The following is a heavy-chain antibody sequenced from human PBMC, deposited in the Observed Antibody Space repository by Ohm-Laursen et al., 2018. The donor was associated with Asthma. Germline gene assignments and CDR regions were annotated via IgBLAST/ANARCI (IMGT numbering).Heavy chain of an antibody. V-gene: IGHV4-39*02. J-gene: IGHJ5*02. Sequence: SETLSLTCTVSGGSISVFNWGWIRQPPGKGLEWIGSIYYSGSTYYNPSLKSRVTISVDTSKNQFSLKLSSVTAADTAVYYCARDSYYDYIWGSYRSPPNWFDPWGQGTLVTVSS. D-gene: IGHD3-16*02. CDR3: ARDSYYDYIWGSYRSPPNWFDP. CDR2: IYYSGST. CDR1: GGSISVFN.